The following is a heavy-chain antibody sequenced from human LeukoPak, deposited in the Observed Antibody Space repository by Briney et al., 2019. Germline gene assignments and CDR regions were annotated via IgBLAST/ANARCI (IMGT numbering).Heavy chain of an antibody. D-gene: IGHD2-2*01. CDR1: GGSISNLDYY. CDR2: IYTSGGT. V-gene: IGHV4-61*02. Sequence: PSETLSLTCTVSGGSISNLDYYWTWIRQPAGRRLEWIGRIYTSGGTNYNPSLKSRVTMSVDKSKNQISLNLASLTAADTALYYCAGRGSSSGTFDVWGPGTFVTVSS. CDR3: AGRGSSSGTFDV. J-gene: IGHJ3*01.